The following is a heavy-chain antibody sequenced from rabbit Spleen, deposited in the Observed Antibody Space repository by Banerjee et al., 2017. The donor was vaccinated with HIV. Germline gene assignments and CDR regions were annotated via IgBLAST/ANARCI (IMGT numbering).Heavy chain of an antibody. CDR3: VREVAARFNL. Sequence: QSLEESGGDLVKPGGSLKLSCKASGFDFSSYGVSWVRQAPGKGLEWIGYIDPIFHVTTYASWVNGRFSISRENTQNTVSLQMNSLTAADTATYFCVREVAARFNLWGQGTLVTVS. D-gene: IGHD4-1*01. CDR1: GFDFSSYG. V-gene: IGHV1S7*01. J-gene: IGHJ4*01. CDR2: IDPIFHVT.